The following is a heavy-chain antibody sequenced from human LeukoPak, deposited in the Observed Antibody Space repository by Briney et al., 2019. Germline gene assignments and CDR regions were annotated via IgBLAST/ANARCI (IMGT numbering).Heavy chain of an antibody. V-gene: IGHV4-59*12. CDR1: GGSISSYY. D-gene: IGHD1-26*01. Sequence: SETLSLTCTVSGGSISSYYWSWIRQPPGKGLEWIGYIYYSVSGSTSYNPSLKSRVTISVDTSKNQFSLKLSSVTAADTAVYYCARRPSGSYLPDYYFDYWGQGTLVTVSS. J-gene: IGHJ4*02. CDR3: ARRPSGSYLPDYYFDY. CDR2: IYYSVSGST.